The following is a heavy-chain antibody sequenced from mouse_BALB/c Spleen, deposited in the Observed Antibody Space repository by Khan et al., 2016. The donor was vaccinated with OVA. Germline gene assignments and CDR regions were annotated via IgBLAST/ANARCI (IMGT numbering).Heavy chain of an antibody. CDR2: IWSGGNT. D-gene: IGHD1-1*01. Sequence: QVQLKESGPGLVQPSQSLSITCTVSGFSLSTYGIHWVRQSPGKGLEWLGLIWSGGNTDYNAAFRSRLSISKDNSKSQVFFKMNSLQADDTAIYXSDRGTYMCYFAYWGQGTLVTVSA. V-gene: IGHV2-4-1*01. CDR3: DRGTYMCYFAY. CDR1: GFSLSTYG. J-gene: IGHJ3*01.